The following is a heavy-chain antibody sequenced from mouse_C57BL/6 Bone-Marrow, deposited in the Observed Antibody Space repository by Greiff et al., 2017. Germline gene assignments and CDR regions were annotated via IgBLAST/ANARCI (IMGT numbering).Heavy chain of an antibody. CDR3: TTGGGSSLFDY. J-gene: IGHJ2*01. D-gene: IGHD1-1*01. V-gene: IGHV14-4*01. CDR1: GFNIKDDY. Sequence: VQLQQSGAELVRPGASVQLSCTASGFNIKDDYMHWVKQRPEQGLEWIGWIDPENGDTEYASKFQGKATITADTSSNTAYLQLSSLTSEDTAVYYCTTGGGSSLFDYWGQGTTLTVSS. CDR2: IDPENGDT.